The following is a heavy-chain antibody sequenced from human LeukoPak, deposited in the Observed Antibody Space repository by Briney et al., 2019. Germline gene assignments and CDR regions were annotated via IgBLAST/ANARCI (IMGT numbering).Heavy chain of an antibody. CDR2: ISSSSSYI. CDR3: AKTVHGAYDY. Sequence: GGCLRLSRAASGFTFSSYSMNWVRQAPGKGLEWVSSISSSSSYIYYADSVKGRFTISRDNSKNTLYLQMNSLRAEDTAVYYCAKTVHGAYDYWGQGTLVTVSS. D-gene: IGHD4-17*01. V-gene: IGHV3-21*04. CDR1: GFTFSSYS. J-gene: IGHJ4*02.